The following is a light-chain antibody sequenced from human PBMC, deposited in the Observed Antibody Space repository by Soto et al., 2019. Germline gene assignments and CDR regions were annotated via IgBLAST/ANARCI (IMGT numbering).Light chain of an antibody. CDR1: RSISDW. CDR3: LQYSSHSWT. Sequence: DIQMTQSPCTLSASVGDRVTITCRASRSISDWLAWYQQKPGKAPELLIFDASSLKSGVPSRFSGSGSGTEFTLTISRLQPDDVATYYCLQYSSHSWTFGQGTKVDIK. V-gene: IGKV1-5*01. J-gene: IGKJ1*01. CDR2: DAS.